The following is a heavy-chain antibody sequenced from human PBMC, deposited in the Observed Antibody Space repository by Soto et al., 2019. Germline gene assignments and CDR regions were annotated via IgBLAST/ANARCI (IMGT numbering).Heavy chain of an antibody. D-gene: IGHD2-2*02. CDR1: GGTFSSYA. Sequence: GASVKVSCKASGGTFSSYAISWVRQAPGQGLEWMGGIIPIFGTANYAQKFQGRVTITADKSTSTAYMELSSLRSEDTAVYYCATYVVVPAAILDSDAFDIWGQGTMVTV. J-gene: IGHJ3*02. V-gene: IGHV1-69*06. CDR3: ATYVVVPAAILDSDAFDI. CDR2: IIPIFGTA.